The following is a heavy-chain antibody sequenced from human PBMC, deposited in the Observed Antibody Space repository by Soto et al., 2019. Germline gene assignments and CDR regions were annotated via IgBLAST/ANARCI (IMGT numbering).Heavy chain of an antibody. CDR3: ATEMGATQGPFDN. CDR1: VFPFGANA. D-gene: IGHD1-26*01. Sequence: GGSLRLSCVVSVFPFGANAMSWVRQAPGKGLEWVSGLSNTGRRTSYADSVKGRFNISRDNSENTVYLQMNSLRVEDTAVYYCATEMGATQGPFDNWGQGTLVTVSS. CDR2: LSNTGRRT. J-gene: IGHJ4*02. V-gene: IGHV3-23*01.